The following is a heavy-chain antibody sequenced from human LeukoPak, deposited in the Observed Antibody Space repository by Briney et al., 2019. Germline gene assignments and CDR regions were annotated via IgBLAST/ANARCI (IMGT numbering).Heavy chain of an antibody. J-gene: IGHJ4*02. CDR3: ARDGGYYASSGYYI. D-gene: IGHD3-22*01. Sequence: PGGSLRLSCAASGFTVSSNYMSWVRQAPGKGLEWGSVIYSGGSTYYADSVKGRFTISRNNSKNTLYLQMNSLRAEDTAVYYCARDGGYYASSGYYIWGQGTLVTVSS. CDR1: GFTVSSNY. CDR2: IYSGGST. V-gene: IGHV3-66*02.